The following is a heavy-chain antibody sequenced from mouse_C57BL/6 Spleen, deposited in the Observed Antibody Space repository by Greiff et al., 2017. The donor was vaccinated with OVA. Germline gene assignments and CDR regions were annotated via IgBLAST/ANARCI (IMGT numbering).Heavy chain of an antibody. V-gene: IGHV1-39*01. CDR2: INPNYVTT. CDR1: GYSFTDYN. CDR3: AFTTGFPYYAMDY. Sequence: VQLQQSGPELVKPGASVKISCKASGYSFTDYNMNWVKQSNGKSLEWIGVINPNYVTTSYNQKFKGKATLTVDQSSSTAYMQLNSLTSEDSAVYYCAFTTGFPYYAMDYWGQGTSVTVSS. D-gene: IGHD1-1*01. J-gene: IGHJ4*01.